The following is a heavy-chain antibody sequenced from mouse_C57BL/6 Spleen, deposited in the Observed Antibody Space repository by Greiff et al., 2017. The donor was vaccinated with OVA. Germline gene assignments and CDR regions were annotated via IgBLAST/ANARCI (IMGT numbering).Heavy chain of an antibody. V-gene: IGHV1-80*01. CDR3: ARMEDFNYFDY. CDR2: IYPGDGDT. Sequence: VQLKQSGAELVKPGASVKISCKASGYAFSSYWMTWVKQRPGKGLEWIGQIYPGDGDTNYNGKFKGKATLTADKSSSTAYMQLSSLTSEDSAVYFCARMEDFNYFDYWGKGTTLTVSS. J-gene: IGHJ2*01. CDR1: GYAFSSYW.